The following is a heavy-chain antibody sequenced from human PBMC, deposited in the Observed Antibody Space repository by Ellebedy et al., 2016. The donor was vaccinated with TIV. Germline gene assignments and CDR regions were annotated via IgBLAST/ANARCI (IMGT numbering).Heavy chain of an antibody. D-gene: IGHD3-10*01. J-gene: IGHJ4*02. CDR3: TREFGGSGIHYPPYNDY. V-gene: IGHV1-46*01. CDR2: INPSGGST. Sequence: ASVKVSCKASGYTFTGYYIDWVRQAPGQGLEWMGIINPSGGSTSYAQKFQGRVTMTRDTSTTTVYLELSSLRYEDTAVYYCTREFGGSGIHYPPYNDYWGQGTLVTVSS. CDR1: GYTFTGYY.